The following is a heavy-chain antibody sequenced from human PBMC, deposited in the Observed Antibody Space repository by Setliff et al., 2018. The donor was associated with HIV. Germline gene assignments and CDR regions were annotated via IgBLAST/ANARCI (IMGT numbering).Heavy chain of an antibody. CDR3: ARGGSGYYDFWSGSSAFEY. Sequence: RASVKVSCKASGGTFSSYAISWVRQAPGQGLEWVGGIIPIFGTANYAQKFQGRVTITADESTSTAYMELSSLRSEDTAVFYCARGGSGYYDFWSGSSAFEYWGQGTLVTVSS. D-gene: IGHD3-3*01. J-gene: IGHJ4*02. CDR2: IIPIFGTA. CDR1: GGTFSSYA. V-gene: IGHV1-69*13.